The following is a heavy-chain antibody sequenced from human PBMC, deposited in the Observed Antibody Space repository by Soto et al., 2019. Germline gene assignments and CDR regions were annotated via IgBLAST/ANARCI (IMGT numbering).Heavy chain of an antibody. CDR1: GGSISSYY. CDR3: ARTTYYYDSSGYCGYYFDY. J-gene: IGHJ4*02. CDR2: IYYSGST. V-gene: IGHV4-59*01. D-gene: IGHD3-22*01. Sequence: PSETLSLTCTVSGGSISSYYWSWIRQPPGKGLEWIGYIYYSGSTNYNPSLKSRVTISVDTSKNQFSLKLSSVTAADTAVYYCARTTYYYDSSGYCGYYFDYWGQGTLVTVSS.